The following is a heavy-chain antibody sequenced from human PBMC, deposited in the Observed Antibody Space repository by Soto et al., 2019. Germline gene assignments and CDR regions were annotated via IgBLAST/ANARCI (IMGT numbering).Heavy chain of an antibody. CDR2: ISYDGSNK. CDR3: ARETTLPGGRVTGFDY. D-gene: IGHD2-21*02. CDR1: GFTFSSYA. V-gene: IGHV3-30-3*01. Sequence: PGGSLRLSCAASGFTFSSYAMHWVRQAPGKGLEWVAVISYDGSNKYYADSVKGRFTISRDNSKNTLYLQMNSLRAEDTAVYYCARETTLPGGRVTGFDYWGQGTLVTVSS. J-gene: IGHJ4*02.